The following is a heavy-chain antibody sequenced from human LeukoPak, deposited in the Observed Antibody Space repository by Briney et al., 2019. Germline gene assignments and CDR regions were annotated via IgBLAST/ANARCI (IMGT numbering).Heavy chain of an antibody. J-gene: IGHJ6*03. Sequence: GASVKVSCKASGYTFTSYAISWVRQAPGQGLEWMGGIIPIFGTANYAQKFQGRVTITADESTSTAYMELSSLRSEDTAVYYCARGTTRGGYYYYYMDVWGKGTTVTVSS. V-gene: IGHV1-69*13. CDR1: GYTFTSYA. CDR2: IIPIFGTA. CDR3: ARGTTRGGYYYYYMDV. D-gene: IGHD1/OR15-1a*01.